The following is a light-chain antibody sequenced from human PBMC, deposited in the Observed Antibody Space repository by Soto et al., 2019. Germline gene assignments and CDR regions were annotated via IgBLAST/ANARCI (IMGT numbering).Light chain of an antibody. CDR2: GTS. CDR3: HLYGTLVIT. CDR1: QSVSSST. J-gene: IGKJ3*01. Sequence: EIVLTQSPGTLSLSPGERATLSCRTSQSVSSSTLAWYQQKPGQAPRLLIYGTSTRATGIPDRFSGSGSGTDFTLNIIRLEPEDFAVYYCHLYGTLVITFGPGTKVDLK. V-gene: IGKV3-20*01.